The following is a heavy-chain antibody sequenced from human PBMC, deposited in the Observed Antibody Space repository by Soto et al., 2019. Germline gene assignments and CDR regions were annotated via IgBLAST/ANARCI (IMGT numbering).Heavy chain of an antibody. CDR1: GFTFSSHW. CDR3: ARALYGGTTTFDY. V-gene: IGHV3-7*05. Sequence: LSCAASGFTFSSHWMTWVRQAPGKGLEWVANIIQDGSDKYYVDSVEGRFTISRDNAKNSLYLQMNSLRAEDTAVYYCARALYGGTTTFDYWGQGTLVTVSS. D-gene: IGHD2-2*02. J-gene: IGHJ4*02. CDR2: IIQDGSDK.